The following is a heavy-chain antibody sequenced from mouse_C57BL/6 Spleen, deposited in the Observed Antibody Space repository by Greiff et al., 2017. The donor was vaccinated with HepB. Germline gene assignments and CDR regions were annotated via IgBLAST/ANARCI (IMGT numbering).Heavy chain of an antibody. CDR2: ISDGGSYT. CDR1: GFTFSSYA. J-gene: IGHJ2*01. CDR3: ARDNSNYDY. Sequence: EVQLVESGGGLVKPGGSLKLSCAASGFTFSSYAMSWVRQTPEKRLEWVATISDGGSYTYYPDNVKGRFTISRDNAKNNLYLQMSHLKSEDTAMYYCARDNSNYDYWGQSTTLTVSS. V-gene: IGHV5-4*01. D-gene: IGHD2-5*01.